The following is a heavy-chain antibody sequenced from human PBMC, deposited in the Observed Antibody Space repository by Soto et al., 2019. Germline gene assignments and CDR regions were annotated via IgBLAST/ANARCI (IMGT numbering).Heavy chain of an antibody. CDR3: ARDLWGSWTVDY. D-gene: IGHD3-16*01. CDR1: GYTFQNYH. Sequence: ASVKVSCKASGYTFQNYHMHWVRQAPGQWLEWMGIIHPSGDTKTYAQRFQGRLAMTRDASTSTAYMELSSLTSEDTAVYFCARDLWGSWTVDYWGQGTLVTVSS. J-gene: IGHJ4*02. V-gene: IGHV1-46*02. CDR2: IHPSGDTK.